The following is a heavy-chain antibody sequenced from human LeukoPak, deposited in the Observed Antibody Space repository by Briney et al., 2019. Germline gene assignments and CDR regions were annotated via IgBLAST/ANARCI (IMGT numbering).Heavy chain of an antibody. CDR3: ARREGARPMDY. CDR2: IYYTGST. CDR1: GDSISSSSYF. Sequence: SETLSLTCTVSGDSISSSSYFWGWIRQPPGKGLEWIGSIYYTGSTYYNPSLKSRVTISVDTSKNQFSLKLSSVSAADTAVYYCARREGARPMDYWGQGTLVTVSS. V-gene: IGHV4-39*01. J-gene: IGHJ4*02. D-gene: IGHD6-6*01.